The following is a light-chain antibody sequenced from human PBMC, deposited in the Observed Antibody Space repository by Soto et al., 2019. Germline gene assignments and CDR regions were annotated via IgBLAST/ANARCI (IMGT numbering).Light chain of an antibody. CDR3: HQYYSYPWT. J-gene: IGKJ1*01. CDR2: AAS. Sequence: ALRMTQSPSSLSASTGDRVTITCRASQGISSYLAWYQQKPGKAPKLLIYAASTLQSGVPSRFSGSGSGTDFTLTISCLQSEDFATYYCHQYYSYPWTFGQGNKVEIK. V-gene: IGKV1-8*01. CDR1: QGISSY.